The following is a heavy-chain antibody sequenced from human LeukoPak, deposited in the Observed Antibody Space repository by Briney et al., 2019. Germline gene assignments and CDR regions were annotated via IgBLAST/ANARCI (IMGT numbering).Heavy chain of an antibody. J-gene: IGHJ3*02. Sequence: GASVKVSCKASGYTFTSYGISWVRQAPGQGLEWMGWISAYNGNTNYAQKLQGRVTMTTDTSTSTAYMELRSLRSDDTAVYYCARASSWTRNDYGDPHDAFDIWGQGTMVTVSS. CDR2: ISAYNGNT. CDR1: GYTFTSYG. CDR3: ARASSWTRNDYGDPHDAFDI. D-gene: IGHD4-17*01. V-gene: IGHV1-18*01.